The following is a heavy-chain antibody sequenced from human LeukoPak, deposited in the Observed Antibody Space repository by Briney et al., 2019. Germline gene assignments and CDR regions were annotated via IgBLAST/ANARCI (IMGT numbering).Heavy chain of an antibody. Sequence: SETLSLTCAVYGGSFSGYYWSWIRQPPGKGLEWIGEINHSGSTNYNPSLKSRVTISVDTSKNQFSPKLSSVTAADTAVYYCARGLYCSSTSCQFDPWGQGTLVTVSS. CDR2: INHSGST. J-gene: IGHJ5*02. D-gene: IGHD2-2*01. CDR1: GGSFSGYY. CDR3: ARGLYCSSTSCQFDP. V-gene: IGHV4-34*01.